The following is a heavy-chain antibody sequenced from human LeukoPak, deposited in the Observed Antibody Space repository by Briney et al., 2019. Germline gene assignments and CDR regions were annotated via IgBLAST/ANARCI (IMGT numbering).Heavy chain of an antibody. CDR1: GFTFTAFT. Sequence: GGSLRLSCAASGFTFTAFTINWVRQAQGKGLEWVSSISSSYAIYFADSVKGRFTISRDNAKSSVYLHMNSLRAEDTAVYYCARDRHFVAFDIWGQRPLFPDSS. CDR2: ISSSYAI. V-gene: IGHV3-69-1*01. J-gene: IGHJ3*02. CDR3: ARDRHFVAFDI.